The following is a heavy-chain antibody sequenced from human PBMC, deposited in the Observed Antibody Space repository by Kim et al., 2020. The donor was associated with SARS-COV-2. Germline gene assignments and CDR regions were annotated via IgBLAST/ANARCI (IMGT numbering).Heavy chain of an antibody. Sequence: SETLSLTCAVYGGSFSGYYWSWIRQPPGKGLEWIGEINHSGSTNYNPSLKSRVTISVDTSKNQFSLKLSSVTAADTAVYYCARGRGVVTAIGDDYWGQGT. CDR2: INHSGST. J-gene: IGHJ4*02. D-gene: IGHD2-21*02. CDR1: GGSFSGYY. CDR3: ARGRGVVTAIGDDY. V-gene: IGHV4-34*01.